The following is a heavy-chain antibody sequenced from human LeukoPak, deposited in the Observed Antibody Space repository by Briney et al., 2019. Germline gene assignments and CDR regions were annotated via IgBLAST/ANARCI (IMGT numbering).Heavy chain of an antibody. D-gene: IGHD3-9*01. CDR1: GFTFDDYA. Sequence: GGSLRLSCAASGFTFDDYAMHWVRQAPGKGLEWVSGISWNSGSIGYADSVKGRFTISRDNAKSSLYLQMNTLRAEDTAVYYCARGAYYNILTNFRSRISGFDYWGQGTLVTVSS. V-gene: IGHV3-9*01. J-gene: IGHJ4*02. CDR2: ISWNSGSI. CDR3: ARGAYYNILTNFRSRISGFDY.